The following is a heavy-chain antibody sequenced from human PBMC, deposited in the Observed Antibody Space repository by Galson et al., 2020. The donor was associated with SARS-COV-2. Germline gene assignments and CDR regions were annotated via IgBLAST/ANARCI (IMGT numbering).Heavy chain of an antibody. D-gene: IGHD3-10*01. J-gene: IGHJ5*02. CDR3: ARVGFTMVRGAILSWFDP. V-gene: IGHV4-61*01. CDR2: IYYSGST. CDR1: GGSVSSGSYY. Sequence: ASETLSLTCTVSGGSVSSGSYYWSWIRQPPGKGLEWIGYIYYSGSTNYNPSLKSRVTISVDTSKNQFSLKLSSVTAADTAVYYCARVGFTMVRGAILSWFDPWGQGTLVTVSS.